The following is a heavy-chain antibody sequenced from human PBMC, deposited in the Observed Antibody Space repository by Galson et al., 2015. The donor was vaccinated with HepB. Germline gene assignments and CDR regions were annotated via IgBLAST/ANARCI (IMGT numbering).Heavy chain of an antibody. J-gene: IGHJ4*02. CDR1: GFTFSRYA. D-gene: IGHD3-22*01. Sequence: SLRLSCAASGFTFSRYAMAWVRQAPGKGLEWVSAISGSGDTTYYAESVKGRFTISRDNSKSTLYLQMNSLRAEDTALYYCAARNSFDRSGSIKSIYYFDYWGQGTLVTVSS. CDR3: AARNSFDRSGSIKSIYYFDY. CDR2: ISGSGDTT. V-gene: IGHV3-23*01.